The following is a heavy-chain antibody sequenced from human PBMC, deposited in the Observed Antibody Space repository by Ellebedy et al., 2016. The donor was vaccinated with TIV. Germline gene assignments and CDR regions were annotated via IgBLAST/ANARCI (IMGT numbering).Heavy chain of an antibody. Sequence: SETLSLTXAVYGGSFSGYYWSWIRQPPGKGLEWIGEINHSGSIDYNPSLKSRVTISVDTSKNQFSLKMTSVTSADTSVYYCARGGGGRDSSGYYPCDYWGQGTLVTVSS. CDR2: INHSGSI. V-gene: IGHV4-34*01. CDR3: ARGGGGRDSSGYYPCDY. D-gene: IGHD3-22*01. CDR1: GGSFSGYY. J-gene: IGHJ4*02.